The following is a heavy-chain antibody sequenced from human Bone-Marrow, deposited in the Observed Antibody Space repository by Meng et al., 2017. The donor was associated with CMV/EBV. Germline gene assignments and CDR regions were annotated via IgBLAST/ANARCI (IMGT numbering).Heavy chain of an antibody. D-gene: IGHD3-3*01. V-gene: IGHV3-74*01. CDR1: GFTFSSYW. Sequence: GGSLRLSCAASGFTFSSYWMHWVRQAPGKGLVWVSRINSDGSSTSYADSVKGRFTISRDNAKNTLYLQMNSLRAEDTAVYYYARPYTTQDNGVVIAYWYFDLWGRGTLITVSS. CDR3: ARPYTTQDNGVVIAYWYFDL. CDR2: INSDGSST. J-gene: IGHJ2*01.